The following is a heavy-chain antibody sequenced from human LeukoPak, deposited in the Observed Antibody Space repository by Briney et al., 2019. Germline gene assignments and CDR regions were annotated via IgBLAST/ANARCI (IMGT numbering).Heavy chain of an antibody. CDR2: IYYSGST. Sequence: PSETLSLTCTVSGGSISSYYWSWIRQPAGKGLEWIGRIYYSGSTNYNPSLKSRVTISVDTSKNQFSLKLSSVTAADTAVYYCARAVGSSGWYVWFDPWGQGTLVTVSS. CDR3: ARAVGSSGWYVWFDP. V-gene: IGHV4-4*07. D-gene: IGHD6-19*01. J-gene: IGHJ5*02. CDR1: GGSISSYY.